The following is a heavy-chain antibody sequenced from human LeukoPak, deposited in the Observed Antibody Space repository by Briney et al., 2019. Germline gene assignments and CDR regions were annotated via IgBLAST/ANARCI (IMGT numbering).Heavy chain of an antibody. CDR3: ARDVEYSNIYFYYYIDV. CDR2: ISSSSSYI. J-gene: IGHJ6*03. V-gene: IGHV3-21*04. D-gene: IGHD6-6*01. CDR1: GFTFSSYS. Sequence: GGSLRLSCAASGFTFSSYSMNWVRQAPGKGLEWVSSISSSSSYIYYADSVKGRFTISRDNAKSSLYLQMNSLSAEDTALYFCARDVEYSNIYFYYYIDVWGKGTTVTVSS.